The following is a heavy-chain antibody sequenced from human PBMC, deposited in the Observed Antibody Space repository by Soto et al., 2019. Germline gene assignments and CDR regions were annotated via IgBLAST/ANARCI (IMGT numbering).Heavy chain of an antibody. V-gene: IGHV5-51*01. D-gene: IGHD6-13*01. CDR1: GYSFTSYW. J-gene: IGHJ6*03. CDR2: IYPGDSDT. CDR3: ARHIGIAAPRGDYYYYYMDV. Sequence: GESLKISCKGSGYSFTSYWIGWVRQMPGKGLEWMGIIYPGDSDTRYSPSFQGQVTISADKSISTAYLQWSSLKASDTAMYYCARHIGIAAPRGDYYYYYMDVWGKGTTVTVSS.